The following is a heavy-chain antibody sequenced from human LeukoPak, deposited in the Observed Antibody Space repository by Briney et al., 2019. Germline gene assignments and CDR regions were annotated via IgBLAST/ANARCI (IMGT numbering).Heavy chain of an antibody. CDR2: IYYSGST. CDR3: ARLTAWTTTNFDF. Sequence: SETLSLTCTVSGGSISSYYWSWIRQPPGKGLEWIGYIYYSGSTNYNPFLKSRVTISVDTSKNQFSLKLSSVTAADTAVYYCARLTAWTTTNFDFWGQGTLVTVSS. V-gene: IGHV4-59*08. J-gene: IGHJ4*02. CDR1: GGSISSYY. D-gene: IGHD1-26*01.